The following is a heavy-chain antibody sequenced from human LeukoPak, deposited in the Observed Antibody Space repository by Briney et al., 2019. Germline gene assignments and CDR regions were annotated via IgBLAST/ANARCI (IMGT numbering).Heavy chain of an antibody. CDR2: INHSGST. J-gene: IGHJ5*02. V-gene: IGHV4-34*01. D-gene: IGHD6-13*01. CDR3: ARGRYSSSWYRYKNWFDP. Sequence: PSETLSLTCAVYGGYFSGYYWSWLRQPPGKGLEWFGEINHSGSTHYNPSLKSRVTISVDTSKSQFSLKLSSVAAADAAVYYCARGRYSSSWYRYKNWFDPWGQGTLVSVSS. CDR1: GGYFSGYY.